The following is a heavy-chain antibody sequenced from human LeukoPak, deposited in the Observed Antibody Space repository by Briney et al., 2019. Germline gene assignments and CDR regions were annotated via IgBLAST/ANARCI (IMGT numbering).Heavy chain of an antibody. V-gene: IGHV3-11*05. D-gene: IGHD6-13*01. Sequence: PGGSLRLSCAASGFTFSDYYMSWIRQAPGKGLEWVSYISSSSSYTNYADSVKGRFTISRDNAKNSLYPQMNSLRAEDTAVYYCARDQGIAAAGAYGMDVWGQGTTVTVSS. CDR2: ISSSSSYT. J-gene: IGHJ6*02. CDR1: GFTFSDYY. CDR3: ARDQGIAAAGAYGMDV.